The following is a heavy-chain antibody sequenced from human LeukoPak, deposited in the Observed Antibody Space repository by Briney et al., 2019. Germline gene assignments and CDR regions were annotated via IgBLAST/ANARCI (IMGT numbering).Heavy chain of an antibody. CDR3: AKDGLLYCSGTSCRPDYYYYYMDV. D-gene: IGHD2-2*01. Sequence: QPGGSLRLSCAASGFTFDDYAMHWVRQAPGKGLEWVSLISGDGGSTYYADSVKGRFTISRDNSKNSLYLQMNSLRTEDTALYYCAKDGLLYCSGTSCRPDYYYYYMDVWGKGTTVTVSS. V-gene: IGHV3-43*02. CDR1: GFTFDDYA. CDR2: ISGDGGST. J-gene: IGHJ6*03.